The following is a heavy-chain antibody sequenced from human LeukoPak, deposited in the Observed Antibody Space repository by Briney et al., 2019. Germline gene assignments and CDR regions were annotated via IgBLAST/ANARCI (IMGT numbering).Heavy chain of an antibody. J-gene: IGHJ3*02. CDR2: IGSRSTSI. V-gene: IGHV3-21*01. CDR3: ARESSESFDI. Sequence: PGGSLRLSCAASGFTFTSHSRNWVRQAPGKGLEWVSSIGSRSTSIYYADSVKGRFTISRDNAKNSLYLQMNSLRAEDTAVYYCARESSESFDIWGQGTVVTVSS. CDR1: GFTFTSHS. D-gene: IGHD6-25*01.